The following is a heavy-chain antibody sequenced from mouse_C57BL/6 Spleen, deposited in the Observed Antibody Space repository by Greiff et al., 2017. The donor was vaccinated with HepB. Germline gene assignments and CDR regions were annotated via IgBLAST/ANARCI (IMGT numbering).Heavy chain of an antibody. CDR3: ARHHPRSTMVTFYAMDY. V-gene: IGHV5-6*01. Sequence: EVQVVESGGDLVKPGGSLKLSCAASGFTFSSYGMSWVRQTPDKRLEWVATISSGGSYTYYPDSVKGRFTISRDNAKNTLYLQMSSLKSEDTAMYYCARHHPRSTMVTFYAMDYWGQGTSVTVSS. CDR1: GFTFSSYG. D-gene: IGHD2-2*01. J-gene: IGHJ4*01. CDR2: ISSGGSYT.